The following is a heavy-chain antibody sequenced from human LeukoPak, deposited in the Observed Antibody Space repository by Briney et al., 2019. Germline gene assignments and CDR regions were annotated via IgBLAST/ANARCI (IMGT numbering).Heavy chain of an antibody. Sequence: SLRLSCAASAFTFDDYAMHWVRQAPGKGLEGVSGISWNSGSIGYADSVKGRFTISRDNAKNSLYLQMNSLRAEETALYYCAKDQFGGHGYNWSAFDIWGQGTMVTVSS. CDR3: AKDQFGGHGYNWSAFDI. V-gene: IGHV3-9*01. CDR2: ISWNSGSI. CDR1: AFTFDDYA. D-gene: IGHD5-24*01. J-gene: IGHJ3*02.